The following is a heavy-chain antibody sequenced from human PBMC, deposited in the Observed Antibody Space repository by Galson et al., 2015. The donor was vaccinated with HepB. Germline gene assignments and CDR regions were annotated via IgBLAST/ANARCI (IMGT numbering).Heavy chain of an antibody. V-gene: IGHV1-18*04. CDR2: ISTYNGKT. D-gene: IGHD3-9*01. CDR3: ARDPTSRYFHYGMDV. Sequence: SVKVSCKVSGYIFTSYGISWVRQAPGQGLEWMGWISTYNGKTDYQHKFQGRVTMTTDTSTSTAYMELRSLRSDDTAIYYCARDPTSRYFHYGMDVWGQGTAVTLSS. CDR1: GYIFTSYG. J-gene: IGHJ6*02.